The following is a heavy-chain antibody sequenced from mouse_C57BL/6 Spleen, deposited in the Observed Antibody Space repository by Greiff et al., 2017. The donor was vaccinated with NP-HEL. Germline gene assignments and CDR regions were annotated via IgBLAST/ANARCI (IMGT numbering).Heavy chain of an antibody. D-gene: IGHD1-1*01. V-gene: IGHV1-47*01. CDR1: GYTFTTYP. Sequence: VQLQESGAELVKPGASVKMSCKASGYTFTTYPIEWMKQNPGKSLEWIGNFHPYNDDTKYNEKFKGKATLTVEKSSSTVYLELSRLTSDDSAVYYCASGADDGSSYWYFDVWGTESTGTVSS. CDR3: ASGADDGSSYWYFDV. CDR2: FHPYNDDT. J-gene: IGHJ1*03.